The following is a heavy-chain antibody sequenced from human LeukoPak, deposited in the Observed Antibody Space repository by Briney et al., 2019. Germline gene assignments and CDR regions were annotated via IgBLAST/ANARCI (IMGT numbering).Heavy chain of an antibody. Sequence: GGSLRLSCAASGFTFSSYWMHWVRQAPGKGLVWVSRINSDGSSTSYADSVKGRFTISRDNAKNTLYLRMNSLRAEDTAVYYCARWGRGTGMIDYWGQGTLVTVSS. J-gene: IGHJ4*02. V-gene: IGHV3-74*01. CDR1: GFTFSSYW. CDR3: ARWGRGTGMIDY. CDR2: INSDGSST. D-gene: IGHD1-1*01.